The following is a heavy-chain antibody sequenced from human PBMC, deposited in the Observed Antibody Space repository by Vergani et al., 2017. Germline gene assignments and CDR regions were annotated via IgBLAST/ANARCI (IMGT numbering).Heavy chain of an antibody. D-gene: IGHD3-10*01. V-gene: IGHV1-8*01. CDR1: GYTFTSYD. CDR2: MNPNSGNT. CDR3: TRGYHYGSGTYYSDFDC. Sequence: QVQLVQSGAEVKKPGASVKVSCKASGYTFTSYDINWVRQATGQGLEWMGWMNPNSGNTGYAQKFQGRVTMTRNTSISTAYMELRSLRYEDTAVYYCTRGYHYGSGTYYSDFDCWGQRTLVTVSS. J-gene: IGHJ4*02.